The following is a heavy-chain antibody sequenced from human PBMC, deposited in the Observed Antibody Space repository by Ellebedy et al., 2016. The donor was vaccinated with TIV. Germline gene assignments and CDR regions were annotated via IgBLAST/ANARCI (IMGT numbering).Heavy chain of an antibody. CDR2: IYYSGST. J-gene: IGHJ4*02. Sequence: MPSETLSLTCTVSAGSISNYYWSWIRQPPGKGLEWIGYIYYSGSTNYNPSLKIRVTMSVDSSRNQFSLKLSSVTAADTAVFYCARTSYYDSSGYPLFDYWGQGTLVTVSS. CDR3: ARTSYYDSSGYPLFDY. V-gene: IGHV4-59*08. D-gene: IGHD3-22*01. CDR1: AGSISNYY.